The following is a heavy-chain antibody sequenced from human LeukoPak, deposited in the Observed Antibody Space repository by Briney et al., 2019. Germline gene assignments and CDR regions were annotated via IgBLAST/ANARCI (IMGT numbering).Heavy chain of an antibody. V-gene: IGHV4-39*01. CDR1: GGPISSSSYY. D-gene: IGHD5-24*01. J-gene: IGHJ4*02. CDR2: IYYSGST. CDR3: ARLRRLEIARHHAEYYFDY. Sequence: SETLSLTCTVSGGPISSSSYYWGWIRQPPGKGLEWIGSIYYSGSTYYNPSLKSRVTISVDTSKNQFSLKLSSVTAADTAVYYCARLRRLEIARHHAEYYFDYWGQGTLVTVSS.